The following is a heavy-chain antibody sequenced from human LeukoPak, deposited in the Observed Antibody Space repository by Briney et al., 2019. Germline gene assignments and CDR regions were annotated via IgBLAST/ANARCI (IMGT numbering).Heavy chain of an antibody. Sequence: GGSLRLSCAASGFTFSSYSMNWVRQAPGKGLEWVSSISSSGSYIYYADSVKGRFTISRDNAKNSLYLQMNSLRAEDTAVYYCARAGRDSSSFFDFDYWGQGTLVTVSS. D-gene: IGHD6-13*01. J-gene: IGHJ4*02. CDR2: ISSSGSYI. CDR1: GFTFSSYS. V-gene: IGHV3-21*01. CDR3: ARAGRDSSSFFDFDY.